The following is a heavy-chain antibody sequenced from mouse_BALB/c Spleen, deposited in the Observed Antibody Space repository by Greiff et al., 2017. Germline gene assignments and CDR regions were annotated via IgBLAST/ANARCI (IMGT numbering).Heavy chain of an antibody. V-gene: IGHV7-3*02. J-gene: IGHJ2*01. CDR1: GFTFTDYY. Sequence: EVQLQESGGGLVQPGGSLRLSCATSGFTFTDYYMSWVRQPPGKALEWLGFIRNKANGYTTEYSASVKGRFTISRDNSQSILYLQMNTLRAEDSATYYCARDSYGYFDYWGQGTTLTVSS. D-gene: IGHD1-1*02. CDR3: ARDSYGYFDY. CDR2: IRNKANGYTT.